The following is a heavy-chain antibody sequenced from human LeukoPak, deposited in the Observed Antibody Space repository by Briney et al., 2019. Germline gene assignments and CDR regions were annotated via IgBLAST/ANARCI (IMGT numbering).Heavy chain of an antibody. CDR3: AKETPVFGVAGL. CDR1: GFTFSTSA. V-gene: IGHV3-23*01. CDR2: TSGDGRNI. Sequence: GGSLRLSCAASGFTFSTSAMAWVRQVPGKGLEWVSSTSGDGRNIFYADPVGGRFTISRDNSKNTLYLQMNSLRAEDTAVYSCAKETPVFGVAGLWGQGTKVTVSS. D-gene: IGHD3-3*01. J-gene: IGHJ3*01.